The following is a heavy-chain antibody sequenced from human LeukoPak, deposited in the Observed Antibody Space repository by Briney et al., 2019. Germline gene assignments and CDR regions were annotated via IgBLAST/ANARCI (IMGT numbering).Heavy chain of an antibody. V-gene: IGHV5-51*01. J-gene: IGHJ4*02. Sequence: GESLKISCKGSGYSLTSYWIGWVRQMPGKGLEWMGIIYPGDPDTRYSPSFQGQVTVSADKSISTAYLQWSSLKASDTAMYYCARREDQDHYDYWGQGTLVTVSS. CDR2: IYPGDPDT. CDR3: ARREDQDHYDY. CDR1: GYSLTSYW.